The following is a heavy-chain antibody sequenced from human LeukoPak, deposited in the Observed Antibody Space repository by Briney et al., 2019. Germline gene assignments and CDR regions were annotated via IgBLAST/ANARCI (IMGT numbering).Heavy chain of an antibody. V-gene: IGHV1-58*02. CDR3: ARSPDILTGENFDY. D-gene: IGHD3-9*01. CDR1: GFTFTSSA. J-gene: IGHJ4*02. Sequence: SVKVSCKASGFTFTSSAMQWVRQARGQRLEWIGWIVVGSGNTNYAQKFQERVTITRDMSTSTAYMELSRLRSDDTAVFYCARSPDILTGENFDYWGQGTLVTVSS. CDR2: IVVGSGNT.